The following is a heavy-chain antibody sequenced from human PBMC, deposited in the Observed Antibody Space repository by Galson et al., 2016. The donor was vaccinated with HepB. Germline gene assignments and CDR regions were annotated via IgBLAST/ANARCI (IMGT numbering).Heavy chain of an antibody. Sequence: SLRLSCAASGLIFSNYDFHWVRQAPGKGPEWVSVISGDGATTFYADSVKGRFTISRDNSKNTLYLQMNSLRAEDTAIYYCAKSLWSGHYYFDYWGQGDLVPVSS. V-gene: IGHV3-23*01. CDR3: AKSLWSGHYYFDY. D-gene: IGHD3-10*01. CDR2: ISGDGATT. J-gene: IGHJ4*02. CDR1: GLIFSNYD.